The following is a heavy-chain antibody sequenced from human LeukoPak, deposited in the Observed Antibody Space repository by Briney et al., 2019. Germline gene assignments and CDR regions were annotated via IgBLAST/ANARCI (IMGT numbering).Heavy chain of an antibody. CDR3: ASVSAAGTGFGY. V-gene: IGHV3-23*01. D-gene: IGHD6-13*01. J-gene: IGHJ4*02. CDR1: GFTFSSYS. CDR2: ISGSGGST. Sequence: GGSLRLSCAASGFTFSSYSMSWVRQAPGKGREWVSAISGSGGSTYYADSVKGRFTISRDNSKNTLYLQMNSLRAEDTAVYYCASVSAAGTGFGYWGQGTLVTVSS.